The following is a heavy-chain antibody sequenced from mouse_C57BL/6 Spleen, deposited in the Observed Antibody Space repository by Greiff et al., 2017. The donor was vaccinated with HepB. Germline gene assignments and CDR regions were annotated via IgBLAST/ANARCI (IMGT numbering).Heavy chain of an antibody. J-gene: IGHJ2*01. V-gene: IGHV5-4*01. CDR1: GFTFSSYA. CDR2: ISDGGSYT. Sequence: EVQRVESGGGLVKPGGSLKLSCAASGFTFSSYAMSWVRQTPEKRLEWVATISDGGSYTYYPDNVKGRFTISRDNAKNNLYLQMSQLKSEDTAMYYCARERDYYGSSYYFDYWGQGTTLTVSS. D-gene: IGHD1-1*01. CDR3: ARERDYYGSSYYFDY.